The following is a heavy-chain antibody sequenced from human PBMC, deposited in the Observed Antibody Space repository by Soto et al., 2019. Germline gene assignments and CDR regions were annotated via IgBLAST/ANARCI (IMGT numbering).Heavy chain of an antibody. CDR2: ISNDGSNK. V-gene: IGHV3-30*18. CDR1: NFTFRNYG. J-gene: IGHJ4*02. D-gene: IGHD1-26*01. Sequence: QVQLVESGGGVVQPGRSLRLSCAASNFTFRNYGMHWVRQAPGKGLEWVALISNDGSNKYYTDSVKGRFTISRDNSRNTLSLQMNSLRADDTAVYYCAKDGADTGTYYFDYWGQGTLITVSS. CDR3: AKDGADTGTYYFDY.